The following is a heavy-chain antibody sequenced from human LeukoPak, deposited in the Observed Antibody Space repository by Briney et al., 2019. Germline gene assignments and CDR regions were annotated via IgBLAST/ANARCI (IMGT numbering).Heavy chain of an antibody. Sequence: PSGTLSLTCAVSGGSISSSNWWSWVRQAPGKVLEWVSHITASGTAMFYADSVKGRFTISRDNAKNSLYLQMNSLRDEDTAVYYCASSGSYRFDYWGQGTLVTVSS. CDR1: GGSISSSN. CDR2: ITASGTAM. V-gene: IGHV3-48*02. J-gene: IGHJ4*02. CDR3: ASSGSYRFDY. D-gene: IGHD1-26*01.